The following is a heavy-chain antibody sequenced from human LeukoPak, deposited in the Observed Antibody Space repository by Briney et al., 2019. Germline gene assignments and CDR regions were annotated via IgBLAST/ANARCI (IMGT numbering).Heavy chain of an antibody. Sequence: GGSLRLSCAASGFTFSSYGMSWVRQAPGKGLEWVAVISYDGSNKYYADSVKGRFTISRDNSKNTLYLQMNSLRAEDTAVYYCARASGYSSSWYVPFDYWGQGTLVTVSS. CDR2: ISYDGSNK. CDR1: GFTFSSYG. V-gene: IGHV3-30*03. D-gene: IGHD6-13*01. J-gene: IGHJ4*02. CDR3: ARASGYSSSWYVPFDY.